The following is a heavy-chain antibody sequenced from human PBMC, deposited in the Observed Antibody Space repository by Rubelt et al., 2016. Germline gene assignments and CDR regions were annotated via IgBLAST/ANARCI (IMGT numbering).Heavy chain of an antibody. V-gene: IGHV1-46*01. D-gene: IGHD5-24*01. CDR2: INPTSVST. Sequence: EVKKPGASVKVPCEASGNTLTDNFIHWVRQAPGQGPEWMGVINPTSVSTNYAQKFQNRVTMTTDTSASAVYMQLSSQTSDDTAVIYCATAPLTRGWLQLTNWGQGTPVTVSS. CDR1: GNTLTDNF. CDR3: ATAPLTRGWLQLTN. J-gene: IGHJ4*02.